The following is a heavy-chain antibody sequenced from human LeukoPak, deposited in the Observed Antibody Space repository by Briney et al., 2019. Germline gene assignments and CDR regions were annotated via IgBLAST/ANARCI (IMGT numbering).Heavy chain of an antibody. V-gene: IGHV3-30*18. D-gene: IGHD4-17*01. CDR3: AKQTDYGAFDY. Sequence: GGSLRLSCAASGFTSSSYGMHWVRQAPGKGLEWVAVISYDGNKKYYADSVKGRFTISRDNSKNTLYLQMNSLRAEDTAVYYCAKQTDYGAFDYWGQGTLVTVSS. CDR1: GFTSSSYG. J-gene: IGHJ4*02. CDR2: ISYDGNKK.